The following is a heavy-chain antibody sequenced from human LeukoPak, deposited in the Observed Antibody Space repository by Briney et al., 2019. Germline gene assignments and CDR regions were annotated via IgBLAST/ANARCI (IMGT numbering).Heavy chain of an antibody. CDR2: INPNGGSP. Sequence: GASVKVSCKAPGYSFTSYYIHWVRQAPGHGLEWMGVINPNGGSPTYAQKFQGRVTMARETSTSTVYMELSSLRSDDTAVYYCARHYYDGGGYWGQGALVTVSS. D-gene: IGHD3-22*01. CDR1: GYSFTSYY. J-gene: IGHJ4*02. CDR3: ARHYYDGGGY. V-gene: IGHV1-46*01.